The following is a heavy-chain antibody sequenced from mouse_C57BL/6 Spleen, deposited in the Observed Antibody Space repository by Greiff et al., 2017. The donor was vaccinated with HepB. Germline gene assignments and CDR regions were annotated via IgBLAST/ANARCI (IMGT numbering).Heavy chain of an antibody. CDR1: GYTFTSYW. J-gene: IGHJ3*01. Sequence: QVQLQQSGAELVKPGASVKLSCKASGYTFTSYWMQWVKQRPGQGLEWIGEIDPSDSYTNYNQKFKGKATLTVDTSSSTAYMQLSSLTSEDSAVYYCARAYYSNYEGFAYWGQGTLVTV. D-gene: IGHD2-5*01. V-gene: IGHV1-50*01. CDR3: ARAYYSNYEGFAY. CDR2: IDPSDSYT.